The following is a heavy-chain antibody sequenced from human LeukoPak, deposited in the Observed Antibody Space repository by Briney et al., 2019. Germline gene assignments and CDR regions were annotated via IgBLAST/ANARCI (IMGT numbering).Heavy chain of an antibody. V-gene: IGHV3-23*01. CDR2: ISGSGGST. D-gene: IGHD6-6*01. CDR1: GFTFSSYA. CDR3: EKFDDEEYSSSSAPFDY. J-gene: IGHJ4*02. Sequence: GGSLRLSRAASGFTFSSYAMSWVRQAPGKGLEWVSAISGSGGSTYYADSVKGRFTISRDNSKNTLYLQMNNLRAEDTAVYYCEKFDDEEYSSSSAPFDYWGQGTLVTVSS.